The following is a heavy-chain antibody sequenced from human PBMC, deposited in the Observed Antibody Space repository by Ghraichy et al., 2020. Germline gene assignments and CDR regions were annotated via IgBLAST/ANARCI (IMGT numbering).Heavy chain of an antibody. CDR3: AKDEMYYYDSSGLEGYFQH. CDR1: GFTFSSYG. D-gene: IGHD3-22*01. V-gene: IGHV3-30*02. Sequence: GGSLRLSCAASGFTFSSYGMHWVRQAPGKGLEWVAFIRYDGSNKYYADSVKGRFTISRDNSKNTLYLQMNSLRAEDTAVYYCAKDEMYYYDSSGLEGYFQHWGQGTLVTVSS. J-gene: IGHJ1*01. CDR2: IRYDGSNK.